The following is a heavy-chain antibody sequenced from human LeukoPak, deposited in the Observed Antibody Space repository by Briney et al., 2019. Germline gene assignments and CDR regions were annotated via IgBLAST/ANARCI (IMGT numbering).Heavy chain of an antibody. CDR3: VSQEVVPH. J-gene: IGHJ4*02. CDR2: VKEDGTTK. CDR1: GFSFTNYW. Sequence: GGSLRLSCAASGFSFTNYWMSWVRQAPGKGLEWMANVKEDGTTKQYVDSVEGRFTISRDNAKNSLYLQMDSLRAEDTAVYYCVSQEVVPHWGQGTLVSVSS. V-gene: IGHV3-7*01. D-gene: IGHD2-15*01.